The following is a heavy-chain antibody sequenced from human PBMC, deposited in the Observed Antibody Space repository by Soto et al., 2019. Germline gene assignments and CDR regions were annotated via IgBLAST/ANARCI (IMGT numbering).Heavy chain of an antibody. CDR2: IYWNDEK. J-gene: IGHJ1*01. Sequence: QITLRESGPTVVKPTETLTLTCSFSGFSLSTSGMNVGWIRQPPGKALEWLALIYWNDEKRYSPSLKDRLTITKDTSKNEVVLTLTNMEPVDSGTYYCAHRTWELQSAYFQYWGQGTLVKVSS. CDR3: AHRTWELQSAYFQY. V-gene: IGHV2-5*01. CDR1: GFSLSTSGMN. D-gene: IGHD1-26*01.